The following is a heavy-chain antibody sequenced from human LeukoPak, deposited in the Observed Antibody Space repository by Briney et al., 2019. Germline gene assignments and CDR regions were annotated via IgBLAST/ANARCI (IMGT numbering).Heavy chain of an antibody. D-gene: IGHD3-10*01. J-gene: IGHJ4*02. CDR1: GFTFSSSA. V-gene: IGHV3-23*01. Sequence: GGSLRLSCAASGFTFSSSAMSWVRQAPGKGLEWVSSISGSGGSPYYADSVKGRFTISRDNSKNTLYLQMNSLRAEDTAVYYCAKDSADMVRGVTSFDYWGQGTLVTVSS. CDR3: AKDSADMVRGVTSFDY. CDR2: ISGSGGSP.